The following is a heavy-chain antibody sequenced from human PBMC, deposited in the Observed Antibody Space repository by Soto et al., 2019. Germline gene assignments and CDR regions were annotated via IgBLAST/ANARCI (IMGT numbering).Heavy chain of an antibody. CDR3: AYSLIPNWGSRGAFDY. V-gene: IGHV2-5*02. CDR1: GFSLSTSRVG. D-gene: IGHD7-27*01. Sequence: QITLKESGPTLVKPTRTLTLTCTFSGFSLSTSRVGVGWICQPPGKALEWLALIYWDDDKRYSPSLKSRLTITKDTSKNQVVLAMTNMDPVDTATYYCAYSLIPNWGSRGAFDYWGQGTLVNVSS. CDR2: IYWDDDK. J-gene: IGHJ4*02.